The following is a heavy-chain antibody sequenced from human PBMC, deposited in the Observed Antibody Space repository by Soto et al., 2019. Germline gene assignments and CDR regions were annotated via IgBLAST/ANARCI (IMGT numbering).Heavy chain of an antibody. Sequence: ASVKVSCKVSGYTLTELSMHWVRQAHGKGLEWMGGFDPEDGETIYAQKFQGRVTMTEDTSTDTAYMELSSLTSEDTAVYYCATYTPHSSGWSTREAFDIWGQGTMVTVSS. J-gene: IGHJ3*02. CDR2: FDPEDGET. V-gene: IGHV1-24*01. CDR1: GYTLTELS. D-gene: IGHD6-19*01. CDR3: ATYTPHSSGWSTREAFDI.